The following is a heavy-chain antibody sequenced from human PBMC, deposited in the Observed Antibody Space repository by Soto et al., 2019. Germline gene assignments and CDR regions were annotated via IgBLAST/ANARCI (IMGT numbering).Heavy chain of an antibody. J-gene: IGHJ4*02. V-gene: IGHV6-1*01. Sequence: SQSLSLPCAISGYRDPSNNAALDWIRHSPSRGLEWLGRTYYRSKWYNDYAASMRSRITINPDTTKNQFSLQLNSATPEDTAVYYCATWRFDYWGQGTLVTVSS. CDR3: ATWRFDY. CDR1: GYRDPSNNAA. CDR2: TYYRSKWYN.